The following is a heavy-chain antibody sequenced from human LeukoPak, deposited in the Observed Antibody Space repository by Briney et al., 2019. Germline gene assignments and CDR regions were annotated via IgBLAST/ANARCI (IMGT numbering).Heavy chain of an antibody. CDR3: ARVGYSGWNLEY. CDR2: INQGGSVK. J-gene: IGHJ4*02. D-gene: IGHD5-12*01. V-gene: IGHV3-7*01. CDR1: GFTFRSYW. Sequence: GGSLRLSCAASGFTFRSYWMSWVRQAPGKGLEWVANINQGGSVKYYVGSVKGRFTISGDDAKNSLYVQMNSLRDEDTAVYYCARVGYSGWNLEYWGQGTLVTVSS.